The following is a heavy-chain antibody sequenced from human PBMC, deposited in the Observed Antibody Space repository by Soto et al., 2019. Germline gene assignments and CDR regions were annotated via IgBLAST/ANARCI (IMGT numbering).Heavy chain of an antibody. CDR3: ARYQFNYDFWSGYLFGPLDY. Sequence: SETLSLTCTVSGVSISSYYWSWIRQPPGKGLEWIGYIYYSGSTNYNPSLKSRVTISVDTSKNQFSLKLSSVTAADTAVYYCARYQFNYDFWSGYLFGPLDYWGQGTLVTV. CDR2: IYYSGST. J-gene: IGHJ4*02. V-gene: IGHV4-59*01. CDR1: GVSISSYY. D-gene: IGHD3-3*01.